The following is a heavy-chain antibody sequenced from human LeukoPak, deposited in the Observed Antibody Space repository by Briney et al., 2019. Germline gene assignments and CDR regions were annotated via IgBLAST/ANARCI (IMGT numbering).Heavy chain of an antibody. Sequence: GGSLRLSCAASGFTLSDHYMDWVRQAPGKGLEWVSYISSSGSTIYYADSVKGRFTISRDNAKNSLYLQMNSLRAEDTAVYYCARDPSSGWYLKGWFDPWGQGTLVTVSS. CDR3: ARDPSSGWYLKGWFDP. V-gene: IGHV3-11*04. CDR2: ISSSGSTI. J-gene: IGHJ5*02. CDR1: GFTLSDHY. D-gene: IGHD6-19*01.